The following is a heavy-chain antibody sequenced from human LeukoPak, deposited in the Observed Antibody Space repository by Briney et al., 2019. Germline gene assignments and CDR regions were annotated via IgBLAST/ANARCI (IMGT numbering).Heavy chain of an antibody. J-gene: IGHJ6*03. CDR1: GYTFTSYA. CDR3: AREGYSSGWYPYYYYMDV. Sequence: ASVKVSCKASGYTFTSYAMHWVRQAPGQRLEWMGWINAGNGNTKYSQEFQGRVTITRDTSASTAYMELSSLRSEDMAVYYCAREGYSSGWYPYYYYMDVWGKGTTVTVSS. CDR2: INAGNGNT. V-gene: IGHV1-3*03. D-gene: IGHD6-19*01.